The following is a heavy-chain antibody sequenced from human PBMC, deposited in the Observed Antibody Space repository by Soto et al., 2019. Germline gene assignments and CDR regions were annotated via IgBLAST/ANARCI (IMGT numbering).Heavy chain of an antibody. CDR2: IYHSGST. J-gene: IGHJ1*01. CDR3: ARDRVESGYPEYFQH. Sequence: SETLSLTCAVSGGSISSGGYSWSWIRQPPGKGLEWIGYIYHSGSTYYNPSLKSRVTTSVDTSKNQFSLKLSSVTAADTAVYYCARDRVESGYPEYFQHWGQGTLVTVSS. D-gene: IGHD3-22*01. V-gene: IGHV4-30-2*01. CDR1: GGSISSGGYS.